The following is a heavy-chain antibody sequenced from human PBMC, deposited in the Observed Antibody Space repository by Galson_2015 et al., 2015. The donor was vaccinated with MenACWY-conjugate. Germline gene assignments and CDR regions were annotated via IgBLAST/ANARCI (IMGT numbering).Heavy chain of an antibody. Sequence: LTCTVSGASMSNYSWTWIRQSPGKGLEWIGHIYHSGATNYSPSLQSRVIISADASKGQISLNLASVSAADTAVYYCARRATTGWFDPWGQGTQVTVSS. J-gene: IGHJ5*02. CDR3: ARRATTGWFDP. CDR1: GASMSNYS. CDR2: IYHSGAT. D-gene: IGHD4-17*01. V-gene: IGHV4-59*13.